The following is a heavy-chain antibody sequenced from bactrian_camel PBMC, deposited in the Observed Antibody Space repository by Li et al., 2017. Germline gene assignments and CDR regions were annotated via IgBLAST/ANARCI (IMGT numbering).Heavy chain of an antibody. V-gene: IGHV3S35*01. CDR3: TTDPVLCGADYDDGTPN. Sequence: VQLVESGGGSVQAGGSLILSCVATGKINSRPCLGWFRQAPGKEREGLAYINRDGGATYYVDSVKGRFFISQDNAKNTVHLQMNNLKPEDTAMYYCTTDPVLCGADYDDGTPNWGQGTQVTVS. D-gene: IGHD4*01. J-gene: IGHJ4*01. CDR1: GKINSRPC. CDR2: INRDGGAT.